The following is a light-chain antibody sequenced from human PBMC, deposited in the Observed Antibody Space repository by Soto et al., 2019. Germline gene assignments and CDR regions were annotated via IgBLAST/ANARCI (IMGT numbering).Light chain of an antibody. CDR2: WAS. V-gene: IGKV4-1*01. J-gene: IGKJ1*01. CDR1: QSVLYSSNNKNY. CDR3: QQYYSNPA. Sequence: DNVMTQSPDSLAVSLGERATINCRSSQSVLYSSNNKNYLAWYQQKAGQPPKLLIYWASTRESGVPDRFSGSGSGTDFTLTISSLQAEDVAVYYRQQYYSNPAFGQGTKVEIK.